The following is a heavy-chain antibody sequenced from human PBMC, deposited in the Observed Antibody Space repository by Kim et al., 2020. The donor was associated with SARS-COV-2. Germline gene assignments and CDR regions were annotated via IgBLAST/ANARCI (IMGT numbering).Heavy chain of an antibody. CDR2: IRSKTNTYAT. D-gene: IGHD3-9*01. Sequence: GGSLRLSCAASGFTFSDSGIHWVRQASGKGLEWVCRIRSKTNTYATAYAASVKGRFTISRDDSKNTAYLQMNSLKTEDTAVYYCTRTPTFYDILTDFGGDAFDIWSQGTVVTVSS. CDR3: TRTPTFYDILTDFGGDAFDI. J-gene: IGHJ3*02. CDR1: GFTFSDSG. V-gene: IGHV3-73*01.